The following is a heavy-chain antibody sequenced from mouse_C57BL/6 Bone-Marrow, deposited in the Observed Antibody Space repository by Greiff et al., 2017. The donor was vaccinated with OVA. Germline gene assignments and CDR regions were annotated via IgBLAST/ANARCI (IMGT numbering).Heavy chain of an antibody. CDR2: IYPRAGST. Sequence: QVQLQQSGPELVKPGASVKLSCKASGYTFTSYDINWVKQRPGQGLEWIGWIYPRAGSTKYNEKFKGKATLTVDTSSSTAYMELHSLTSEDSAVYFCARALLFAYWGQGTLVTVSA. CDR3: ARALLFAY. V-gene: IGHV1-85*01. J-gene: IGHJ3*01. CDR1: GYTFTSYD.